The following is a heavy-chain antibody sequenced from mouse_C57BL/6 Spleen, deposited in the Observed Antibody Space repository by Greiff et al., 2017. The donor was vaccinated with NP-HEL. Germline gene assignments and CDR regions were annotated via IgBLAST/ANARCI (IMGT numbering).Heavy chain of an antibody. D-gene: IGHD1-1*01. V-gene: IGHV5-9-1*02. J-gene: IGHJ4*01. CDR1: GFTFSSYA. CDR3: TRNRFLRYLYAMDY. CDR2: ISSGGDYI. Sequence: EVTLVESGEGLVKPGGSLTLSCAASGFTFSSYAMSWVRQTPEKRLEWVAYISSGGDYIYYADTVKGRFTISRDNARNTLYLQMSSLKSEDTAMYYCTRNRFLRYLYAMDYWGQGTSVTVSS.